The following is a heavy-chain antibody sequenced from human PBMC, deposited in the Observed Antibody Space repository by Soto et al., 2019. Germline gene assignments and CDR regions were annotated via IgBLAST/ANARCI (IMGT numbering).Heavy chain of an antibody. CDR3: ARKGIVVVPPAMVRFDY. V-gene: IGHV3-7*01. CDR1: GFTFSSYW. CDR2: IKQDGSEK. Sequence: EVQLVESGGGLVQPGGSLRLSCAASGFTFSSYWMSWVRQAPGKGLEWVANIKQDGSEKYYVDSVKGRFTISRDNAKNSLYLQMNSLRAEDTAVYYCARKGIVVVPPAMVRFDYWGQGTLVTVSS. J-gene: IGHJ4*02. D-gene: IGHD2-2*01.